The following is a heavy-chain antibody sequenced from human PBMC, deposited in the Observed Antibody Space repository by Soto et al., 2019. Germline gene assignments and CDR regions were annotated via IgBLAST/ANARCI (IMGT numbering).Heavy chain of an antibody. D-gene: IGHD3-3*01. V-gene: IGHV4-61*01. CDR2: VYHTGRT. CDR1: GGSFKSGSDS. Sequence: XATLSLTCTVSGGSFKSGSDSWSWIRQPPGKGLEWIGYVYHTGRTSYNPSLKSRVSISMDTSKNQFSLNLDSVTAADTAVYFCARDFAYFDSWGQGTLVTVSS. CDR3: ARDFAYFDS. J-gene: IGHJ4*02.